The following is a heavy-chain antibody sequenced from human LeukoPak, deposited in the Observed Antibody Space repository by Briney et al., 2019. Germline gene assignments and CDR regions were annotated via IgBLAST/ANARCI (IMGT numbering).Heavy chain of an antibody. Sequence: PGGSLRLSCAASGFTFSSYAMSWVRQAPGKGLEWVSGISGSGDNTYYADSVKGRFTISRDNSKNTAYLQMNSLRVEDTALYYCARSVPDYTRFDFWGQGALVTVSS. CDR3: ARSVPDYTRFDF. D-gene: IGHD4-11*01. J-gene: IGHJ4*02. CDR1: GFTFSSYA. V-gene: IGHV3-23*01. CDR2: ISGSGDNT.